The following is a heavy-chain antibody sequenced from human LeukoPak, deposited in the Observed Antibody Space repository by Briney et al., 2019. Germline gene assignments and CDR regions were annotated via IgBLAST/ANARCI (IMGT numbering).Heavy chain of an antibody. V-gene: IGHV1-46*01. J-gene: IGHJ4*02. Sequence: ASVKVSCKASGYTFTSYYMHWVRQAPGQGLEWMGIINPSGGSTSYAQKFQGRVTMTTDTSTSTAYMDLRSLRSDDTAVYYCARCDYVWGNYRYRPILYFDFWGQGSLVTVSS. CDR2: INPSGGST. D-gene: IGHD3-16*02. CDR3: ARCDYVWGNYRYRPILYFDF. CDR1: GYTFTSYY.